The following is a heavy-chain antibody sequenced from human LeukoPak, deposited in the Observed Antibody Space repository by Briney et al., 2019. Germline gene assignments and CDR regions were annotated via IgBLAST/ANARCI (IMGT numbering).Heavy chain of an antibody. CDR2: ISAGSST. Sequence: GGSLRLSCAASGFTFSSYAMSWVRQAPGKGLEWVSAISAGSSTHYADSVKGRFTISRDNSRNTLYLQMNSLRAEDTAVYYCAKGGSTSPNGINDYWGQGTLVTVSS. CDR3: AKGGSTSPNGINDY. V-gene: IGHV3-23*01. D-gene: IGHD2-2*01. J-gene: IGHJ4*02. CDR1: GFTFSSYA.